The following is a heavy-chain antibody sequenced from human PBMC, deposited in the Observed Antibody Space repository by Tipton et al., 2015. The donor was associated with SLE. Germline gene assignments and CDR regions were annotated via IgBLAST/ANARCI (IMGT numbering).Heavy chain of an antibody. CDR3: ARAGMEWEWFDY. V-gene: IGHV4-59*02. CDR1: GFTVSSNY. Sequence: LRLSCAASGFTVSSNYMSWVRQPPGKGLEWIGYIYYSGSTYYNPSLKSRVTISVDTSKNQFSLKLSSVTAADTAVYYCARAGMEWEWFDYWGQGTLVTVSS. CDR2: IYYSGST. J-gene: IGHJ4*02. D-gene: IGHD3-3*01.